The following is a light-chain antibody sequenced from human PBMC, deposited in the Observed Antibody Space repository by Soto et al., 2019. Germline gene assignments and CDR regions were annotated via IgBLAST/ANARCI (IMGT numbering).Light chain of an antibody. Sequence: EIVMTQSPATLSVSPGDRATLSCRASQSVFSSLAWFQQKPGQAPRLLIYGAATRATGIPARFSGSGSGTEFTLTIRSMPSEDFAVYYCQQYGRSSWTFGQGTKVDIK. CDR2: GAA. V-gene: IGKV3-15*01. CDR1: QSVFSS. CDR3: QQYGRSSWT. J-gene: IGKJ1*01.